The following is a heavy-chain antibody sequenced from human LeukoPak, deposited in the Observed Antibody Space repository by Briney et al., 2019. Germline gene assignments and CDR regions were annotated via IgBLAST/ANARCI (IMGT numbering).Heavy chain of an antibody. CDR2: IYYSGST. J-gene: IGHJ4*02. V-gene: IGHV4-39*01. Sequence: SETLSLTCTVSGGSISSSSYYRGWIRQPPGKGLEWIGSIYYSGSTYYNPSLKSRVTISADTSKNQFSLKLSSVTAADTAVYYCASPGVYCSGGSCYGAMGGSIDYWGQGTLVTVSS. CDR1: GGSISSSSYY. CDR3: ASPGVYCSGGSCYGAMGGSIDY. D-gene: IGHD2-15*01.